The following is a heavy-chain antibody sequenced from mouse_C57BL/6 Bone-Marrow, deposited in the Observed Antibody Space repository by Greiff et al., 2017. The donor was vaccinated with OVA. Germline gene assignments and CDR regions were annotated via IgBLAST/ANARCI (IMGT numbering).Heavy chain of an antibody. V-gene: IGHV1-64*01. CDR1: GYTFTSYW. Sequence: VQLQQPGAELVKPGASVKLSCKASGYTFTSYWMNWVKQRPGQGLEWIGMIHPNSGSTNYNEKFKSKATLTVDKSSSTAYMQLSSLTSEDSAVYYCARCYYTWFAYWGQGTLVTVSA. CDR3: ARCYYTWFAY. J-gene: IGHJ3*01. D-gene: IGHD2-12*01. CDR2: IHPNSGST.